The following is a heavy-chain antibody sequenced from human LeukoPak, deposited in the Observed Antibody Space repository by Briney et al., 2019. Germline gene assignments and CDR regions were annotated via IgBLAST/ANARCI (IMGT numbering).Heavy chain of an antibody. CDR3: ARDPVTYNYDSSGHASANWFDP. J-gene: IGHJ5*02. CDR2: ISTYNGHS. D-gene: IGHD3-22*01. V-gene: IGHV1-18*01. Sequence: ASVKVSCKASGYTFTSYGVSWVRQAPAQGLEWVGCISTYNGHSYYAQKLQDRVTMTTDTSTSTAYMELRSLRSDDTAVYYCARDPVTYNYDSSGHASANWFDPWGQGTLVTVSS. CDR1: GYTFTSYG.